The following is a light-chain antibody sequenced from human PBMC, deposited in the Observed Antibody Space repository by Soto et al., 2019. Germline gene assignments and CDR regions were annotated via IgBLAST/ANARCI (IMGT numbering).Light chain of an antibody. Sequence: DIQMTQSPSSVSASVGDRVTITCRASQGISSWLAWYQQKPGKAPKLLIYAASSLQSGVPSRFSSIRAGTDFTLTISSLQPEDFVTYYCQQANRFPPEDTFGQGNKLEIK. V-gene: IGKV1-12*01. CDR2: AAS. J-gene: IGKJ2*01. CDR3: QQANRFPPEDT. CDR1: QGISSW.